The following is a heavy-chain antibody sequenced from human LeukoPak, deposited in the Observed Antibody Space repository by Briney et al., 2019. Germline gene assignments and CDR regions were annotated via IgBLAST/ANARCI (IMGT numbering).Heavy chain of an antibody. V-gene: IGHV3-7*01. D-gene: IGHD3-10*01. CDR2: IRQDGREK. Sequence: GGSLRLSCAASGFTFTSYWLSWVRQAPGKGLEWVANIRQDGREKSYADSVKGRFTISRDNAKTSVCLQMNSLRVEDTAVYYCAREGVGGFDSWGQGTLVTVSS. CDR3: AREGVGGFDS. J-gene: IGHJ5*01. CDR1: GFTFTSYW.